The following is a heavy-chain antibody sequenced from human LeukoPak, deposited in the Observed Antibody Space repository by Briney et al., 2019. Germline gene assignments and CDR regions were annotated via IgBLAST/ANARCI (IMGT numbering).Heavy chain of an antibody. V-gene: IGHV4-4*07. CDR3: ARDHYDFWSGYVYGMDV. Sequence: PSETLSLTCTVSDGSISSYYWSWIRQPAGKGLEWIGRIYTSGSTNYNPSLKSRVTMSVDTSKNQFSLKLSPVTAADTAVYYCARDHYDFWSGYVYGMDVWGQGTTVTVSS. J-gene: IGHJ6*02. CDR2: IYTSGST. D-gene: IGHD3-3*01. CDR1: DGSISSYY.